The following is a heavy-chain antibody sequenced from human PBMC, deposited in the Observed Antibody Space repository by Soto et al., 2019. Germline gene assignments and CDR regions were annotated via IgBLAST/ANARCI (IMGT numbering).Heavy chain of an antibody. CDR3: ARGRYCLTGRCFPNWFDS. Sequence: SETLSLTCSVSGDSISNLDYFWAWIRQPPGQALEYIGYTYKSATTYYNPSFESRVAISVDTSKSQFSLNVTSVTAADTAVYFCARGRYCLTGRCFPNWFDSWGQGALVTVSS. CDR2: TYKSATT. CDR1: GDSISNLDYF. J-gene: IGHJ5*01. D-gene: IGHD7-27*01. V-gene: IGHV4-30-4*01.